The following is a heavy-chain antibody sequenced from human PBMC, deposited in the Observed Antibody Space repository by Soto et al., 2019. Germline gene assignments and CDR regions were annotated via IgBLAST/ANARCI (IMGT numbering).Heavy chain of an antibody. J-gene: IGHJ6*03. CDR3: ARWVSSSSFFDYYYMDV. CDR2: IYYSGST. CDR1: GGSISSYY. V-gene: IGHV4-59*01. D-gene: IGHD6-6*01. Sequence: SETLSLTYTVSGGSISSYYWSWIRQPPGKGLEWIGYIYYSGSTNYNPSLKSRVTISVDTSKNQFSLKLSPVTAADTAVYYCARWVSSSSFFDYYYMDVWGKGTTVTVSS.